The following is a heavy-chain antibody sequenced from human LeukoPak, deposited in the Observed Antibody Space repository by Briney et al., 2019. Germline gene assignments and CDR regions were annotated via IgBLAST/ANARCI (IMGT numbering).Heavy chain of an antibody. CDR2: INPNSGGT. V-gene: IGHV1-2*02. CDR3: ARGSYGSGSYNPLKFDY. CDR1: GYTFTGYY. J-gene: IGHJ4*02. D-gene: IGHD3-10*01. Sequence: ASVKVSCKASGYTFTGYYMHWVRQALGQGLEWMGLINPNSGGTNYAQKFQGRVTMTRDTSISTAYMELSRLRSDDTAVYYCARGSYGSGSYNPLKFDYWGQGTLVTVSS.